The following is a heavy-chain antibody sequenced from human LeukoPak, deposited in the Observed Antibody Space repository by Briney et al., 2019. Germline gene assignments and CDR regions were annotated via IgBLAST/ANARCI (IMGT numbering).Heavy chain of an antibody. J-gene: IGHJ5*02. CDR1: GGSISSGSYY. CDR3: AREMEYDSSGYYSWFDP. D-gene: IGHD3-22*01. CDR2: IYTSGST. V-gene: IGHV4-61*02. Sequence: SETLSLTCTVSGGSISSGSYYWSWIRQPAGKGLEWIGRIYTSGSTNYNPSLKSRVTISVDTSKNQFSLKLSSVTAADTAVYYCAREMEYDSSGYYSWFDPWGQGTLVTVSS.